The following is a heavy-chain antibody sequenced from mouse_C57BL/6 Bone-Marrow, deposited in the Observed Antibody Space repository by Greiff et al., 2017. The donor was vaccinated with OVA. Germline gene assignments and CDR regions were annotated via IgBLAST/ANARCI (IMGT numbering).Heavy chain of an antibody. Sequence: EVQLQESVAELVRPGASVKLSCTASGFNIKNTYMHWVKQRPEQGLEWIGRIDPANDNTKYDTKFQGKATMTADTSANTAYLQLSSLSSEDTAVYCCARGNFGSSFYAMDYWGQGTSVTVSS. CDR2: IDPANDNT. CDR3: ARGNFGSSFYAMDY. J-gene: IGHJ4*01. D-gene: IGHD1-1*01. V-gene: IGHV14-3*01. CDR1: GFNIKNTY.